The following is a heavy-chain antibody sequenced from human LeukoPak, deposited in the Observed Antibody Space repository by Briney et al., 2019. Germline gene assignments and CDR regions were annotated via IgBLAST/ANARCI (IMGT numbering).Heavy chain of an antibody. CDR1: GYSFTTYW. CDR3: ARLFWSAVSCYVDY. D-gene: IGHD2-15*01. V-gene: IGHV5-51*01. J-gene: IGHJ4*02. Sequence: HGESLKISCKGSGYSFTTYWIGWVRQMPGKGLEWMGIIYPSDYNTAYSPSFQGQVTISADESISTAYLQWHSLKASDTAMYYCARLFWSAVSCYVDYWGQGTLVTVAS. CDR2: IYPSDYNT.